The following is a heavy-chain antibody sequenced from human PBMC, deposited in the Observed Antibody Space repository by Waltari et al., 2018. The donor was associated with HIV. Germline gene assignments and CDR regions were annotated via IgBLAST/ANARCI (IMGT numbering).Heavy chain of an antibody. V-gene: IGHV3-7*03. Sequence: EVQLVESGGGLVQPGGSLRLSCAASGFTFSNHWMSWVRQAPGKGVEGVANIKRDGSEKYYVDSVKGRFTISRDTAKNSLSLQMNSLRAEDTAVYYCARAPYDSGNEYYFDHWGLGTLVTVSS. D-gene: IGHD3-10*01. CDR2: IKRDGSEK. CDR1: GFTFSNHW. J-gene: IGHJ4*02. CDR3: ARAPYDSGNEYYFDH.